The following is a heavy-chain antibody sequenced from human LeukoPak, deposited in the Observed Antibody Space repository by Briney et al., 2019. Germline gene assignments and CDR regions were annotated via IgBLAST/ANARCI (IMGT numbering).Heavy chain of an antibody. D-gene: IGHD6-13*01. Sequence: GGSLRLSCTASGFMLSSTWMHWVRQAPGKGLVWVSRINSDATSTSYADSVRGRFTISRDDAKNTMYLQMNSLRAEDTAMYYCVRGSPGYSSSWHAYWGQGTLVTVSS. J-gene: IGHJ4*02. V-gene: IGHV3-74*01. CDR1: GFMLSSTW. CDR2: INSDATST. CDR3: VRGSPGYSSSWHAY.